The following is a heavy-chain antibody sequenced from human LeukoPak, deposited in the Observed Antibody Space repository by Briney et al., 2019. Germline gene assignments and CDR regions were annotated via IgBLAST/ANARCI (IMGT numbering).Heavy chain of an antibody. J-gene: IGHJ4*02. Sequence: PSETLSLTCTVSGGSISSGDYYWSWIRQPPGKGLEWIGEINHSGSTNYNPSLKSRVTISVDTSKNQFSLKLSSVTAADTAVYYCARDGYNQRPDYWGQGTLVTVSS. V-gene: IGHV4-39*07. CDR2: INHSGST. CDR3: ARDGYNQRPDY. D-gene: IGHD5-24*01. CDR1: GGSISSGDYY.